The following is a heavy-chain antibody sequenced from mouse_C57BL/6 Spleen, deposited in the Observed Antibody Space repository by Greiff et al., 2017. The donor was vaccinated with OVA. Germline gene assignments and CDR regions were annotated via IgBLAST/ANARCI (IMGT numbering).Heavy chain of an antibody. CDR2: IYPGDGDT. CDR1: GYAFSSYW. D-gene: IGHD1-1*01. Sequence: VQLQQSGAELVKPGASVKISCKASGYAFSSYWMNWVKQRPGKGLEWIGQIYPGDGDTNYNGKFKGKATLTADKSSRPAYMQLSSLTSEDSAVYFCATTLGDPWFAYWGQGTLVTVSA. V-gene: IGHV1-80*01. CDR3: ATTLGDPWFAY. J-gene: IGHJ3*01.